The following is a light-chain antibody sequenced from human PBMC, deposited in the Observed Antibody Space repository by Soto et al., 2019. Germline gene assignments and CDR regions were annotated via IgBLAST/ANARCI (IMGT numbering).Light chain of an antibody. CDR1: QSVNNN. CDR3: HQYNNWYT. Sequence: VMTQSPVTLSVSPGERATLSCRASQSVNNNLAWYQQKLGQAPRLLIYGASTRATGVPARFTGSGSGTDFTLTISSLQSEDSAVYFCHQYNNWYTFGQGTKLEI. J-gene: IGKJ2*01. V-gene: IGKV3-15*01. CDR2: GAS.